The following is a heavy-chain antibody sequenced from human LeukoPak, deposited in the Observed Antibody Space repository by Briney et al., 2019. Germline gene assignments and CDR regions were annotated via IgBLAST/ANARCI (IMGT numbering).Heavy chain of an antibody. V-gene: IGHV2-70*01. CDR3: ARIKTVTNYYYYYMDV. CDR2: IDWDDDK. J-gene: IGHJ6*03. D-gene: IGHD4-17*01. CDR1: GFSLSTSGMC. Sequence: SGPALVKPTQTPTLTCTFSGFSLSTSGMCVSWIRQPPGKALEWLAHIDWDDDKYYSTSLKTRLTISKDTSKNQVVLTMTNMDPVDTATYYCARIKTVTNYYYYYMDVWGKGTTVTVSS.